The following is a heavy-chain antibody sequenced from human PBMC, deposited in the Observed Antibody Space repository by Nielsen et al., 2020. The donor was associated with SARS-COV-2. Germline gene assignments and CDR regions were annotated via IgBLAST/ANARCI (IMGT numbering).Heavy chain of an antibody. CDR2: VNPVDGST. CDR1: GYTFTGYY. CDR3: ARGGFSRTSNIDF. D-gene: IGHD6-13*01. J-gene: IGHJ4*02. V-gene: IGHV1-46*01. Sequence: ASVKVSCKASGYTFTGYYMHWVRQAPGQGHEWMGIVNPVDGSTNYVQKFQGRVTMTRDTSTSTVYMELSSLRSEDTAVYYCARGGFSRTSNIDFWGQGTLVTVSS.